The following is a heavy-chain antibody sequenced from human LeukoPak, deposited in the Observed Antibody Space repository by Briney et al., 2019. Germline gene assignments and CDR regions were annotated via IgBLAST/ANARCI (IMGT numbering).Heavy chain of an antibody. V-gene: IGHV4-39*07. Sequence: SETLSLTCTVSGGSISSSSYYWGWIRQPPGKGLEWIASMSYTGSTYYNPSLQSRVIVSLDTSKNQFSLKLSSVTAADTAVYYCARTDYEGTNYFDYWGQGTLVTVSS. CDR1: GGSISSSSYY. CDR3: ARTDYEGTNYFDY. D-gene: IGHD4-17*01. CDR2: MSYTGST. J-gene: IGHJ4*02.